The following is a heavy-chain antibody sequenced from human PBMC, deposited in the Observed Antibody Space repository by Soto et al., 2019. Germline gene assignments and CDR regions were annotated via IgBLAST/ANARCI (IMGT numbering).Heavy chain of an antibody. D-gene: IGHD4-17*01. CDR3: ARARAVTKY. CDR1: GFTFSGYW. Sequence: PGGSLRLSCAASGFTFSGYWMSWVRQAPGKGLEWVANIKQDGSEKYYVDSVKGRFTISRDNAKNSLYLQMNSLRAEDTAVYYCARARAVTKYWGQGTLVTVSS. CDR2: IKQDGSEK. V-gene: IGHV3-7*03. J-gene: IGHJ4*02.